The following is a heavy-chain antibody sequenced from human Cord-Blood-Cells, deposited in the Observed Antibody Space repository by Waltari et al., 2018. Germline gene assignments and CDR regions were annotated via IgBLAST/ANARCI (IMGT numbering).Heavy chain of an antibody. CDR1: GCSFTSYS. V-gene: IGHV3-48*01. J-gene: IGHJ3*02. CDR2: ISSSSSTI. CDR3: ASVHADAFDI. Sequence: EVQLVESGGGLVQPGGSLRLSWAAPGCSFTSYSVTWVREAPGKGLEWVSYISSSSSTIYYADSVKGRFTISRDNAKNSLYLQMNSLRAEDTAVYYCASVHADAFDIWGQGTMVTVSS.